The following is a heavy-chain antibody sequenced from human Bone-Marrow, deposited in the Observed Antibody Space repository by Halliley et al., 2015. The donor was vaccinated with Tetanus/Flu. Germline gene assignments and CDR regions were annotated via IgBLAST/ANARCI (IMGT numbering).Heavy chain of an antibody. CDR1: GGSITNSGYY. Sequence: TLSLTCTVSGGSITNSGYYWGWIRQPPGKGLEWIGNLYYLGSTYYNPSLKSRVTISVDTSRNQFSLKLNSVSAADTAVYYCARLDYSNFCFDYWGQGTLVTVSS. D-gene: IGHD4-4*01. CDR2: LYYLGST. V-gene: IGHV4-39*01. J-gene: IGHJ4*02. CDR3: ARLDYSNFCFDY.